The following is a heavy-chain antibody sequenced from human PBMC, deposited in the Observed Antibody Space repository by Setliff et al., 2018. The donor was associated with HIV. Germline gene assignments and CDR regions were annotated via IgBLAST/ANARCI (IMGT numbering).Heavy chain of an antibody. Sequence: SVKVSCKASGFTFTNSAMQWVRQARGQRLEWIGWVVVGSYNTNYAQKFQERVTITRDLSTSTAYMELNRLRSDDTAVYFCARVTVELYHDDARGFDPWGQGTLVTVSS. CDR2: VVVGSYNT. D-gene: IGHD3-22*01. V-gene: IGHV1-58*02. CDR1: GFTFTNSA. J-gene: IGHJ5*02. CDR3: ARVTVELYHDDARGFDP.